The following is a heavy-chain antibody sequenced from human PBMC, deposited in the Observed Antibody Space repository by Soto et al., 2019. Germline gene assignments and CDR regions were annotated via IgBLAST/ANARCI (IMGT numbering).Heavy chain of an antibody. CDR3: AKDLVGTTGNWFDP. D-gene: IGHD4-17*01. Sequence: GGSLRLSCAASGFTFSSYAMSWVRQAPGKGLEWVSAISGSGGSTYYADSVKGRFTISRDNSKNTRYLQMNSLRAEDTAVYYCAKDLVGTTGNWFDPWGQGTLVTVSS. J-gene: IGHJ5*02. CDR2: ISGSGGST. V-gene: IGHV3-23*01. CDR1: GFTFSSYA.